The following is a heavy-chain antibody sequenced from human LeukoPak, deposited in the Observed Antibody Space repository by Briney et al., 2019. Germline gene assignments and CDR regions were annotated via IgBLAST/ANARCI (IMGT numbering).Heavy chain of an antibody. CDR2: IYHSGST. Sequence: PSETLSLTCAVSGGSISSSNWWSWVRQPPGKGLEWIGEIYHSGSTNYNPSLKSRVTISVDKSKNQFSLKLSSVTAADTAVYYCARGLYDILTGYYKDYYYGMGVWGQGTTVTVSS. D-gene: IGHD3-9*01. V-gene: IGHV4-4*02. J-gene: IGHJ6*02. CDR1: GGSISSSNW. CDR3: ARGLYDILTGYYKDYYYGMGV.